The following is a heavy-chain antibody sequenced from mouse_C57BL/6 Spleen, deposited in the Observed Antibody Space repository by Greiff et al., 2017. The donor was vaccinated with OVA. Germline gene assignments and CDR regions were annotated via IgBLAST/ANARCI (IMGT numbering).Heavy chain of an antibody. CDR3: ARAYYSNYDYFDY. CDR1: GYTFTSYW. V-gene: IGHV1-7*01. J-gene: IGHJ2*01. CDR2: INPSSGYT. D-gene: IGHD2-5*01. Sequence: QVHVKQSGAELAKPGASVKLSCKASGYTFTSYWMHWVKQRPGQGLEWIGYINPSSGYTKYNQKFKDKATLTADKSSSTAYMQLSSLTYEDSAVYYCARAYYSNYDYFDYWGQGTTLTVSS.